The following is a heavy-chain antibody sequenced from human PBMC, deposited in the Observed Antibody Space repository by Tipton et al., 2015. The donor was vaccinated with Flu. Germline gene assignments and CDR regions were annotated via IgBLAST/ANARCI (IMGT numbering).Heavy chain of an antibody. CDR1: SGSIRSTNYF. D-gene: IGHD3-10*01. Sequence: TLSLTCTVSSGSIRSTNYFCAWIRQPPGKRLELIGSIYPSGATYYNPSLKSRVTISVDTSKSQFSLMLRSVTAADTAVYYCARGDLGYYGSGIYYFDYWGQGSLVTVSS. V-gene: IGHV4-39*01. CDR3: ARGDLGYYGSGIYYFDY. CDR2: IYPSGAT. J-gene: IGHJ4*02.